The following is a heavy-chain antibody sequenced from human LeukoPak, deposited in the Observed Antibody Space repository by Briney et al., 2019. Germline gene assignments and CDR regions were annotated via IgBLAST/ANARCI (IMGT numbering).Heavy chain of an antibody. CDR2: IDYDRPHI. CDR3: ARDPLRYLRVGHYDY. J-gene: IGHJ4*02. Sequence: GGSLRLSCAASGFTFSNSAMNWVRQVPGKGLKWVSSIDYDRPHIYYAASVRGRFTISRDNARNSVYLQMNSLRVEDTAVYYCARDPLRYLRVGHYDYWGQGTLVAVSS. D-gene: IGHD3-9*01. V-gene: IGHV3-21*01. CDR1: GFTFSNSA.